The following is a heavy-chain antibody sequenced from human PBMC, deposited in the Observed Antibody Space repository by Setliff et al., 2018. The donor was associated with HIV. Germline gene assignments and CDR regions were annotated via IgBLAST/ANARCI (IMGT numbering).Heavy chain of an antibody. D-gene: IGHD1-1*01. J-gene: IGHJ4*02. Sequence: SETLSLTCTVSGGSIYGSDYYWGWIRQPPGKGLESIGSIYYSGSTYYKPSLKSRVTIPVDTSKNQFSLKLSSATAADTAVYYCARQGQLGSEWGQGTLVTVSS. V-gene: IGHV4-39*01. CDR3: ARQGQLGSE. CDR2: IYYSGST. CDR1: GGSIYGSDYY.